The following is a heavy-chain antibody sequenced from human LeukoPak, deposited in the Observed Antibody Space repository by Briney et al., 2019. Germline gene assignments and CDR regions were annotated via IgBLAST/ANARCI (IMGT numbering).Heavy chain of an antibody. Sequence: GGSLRLSCAASEFTFSSYGMHWVRQAPGKGLEWVAFIRYDGSNKYYADSVKGRFTISRDNSKNTLYLQMNSLRAEDTAVYYCAKDLPSMVRGVIITGPNWFDPWGQGTLVTVSS. CDR1: EFTFSSYG. CDR2: IRYDGSNK. CDR3: AKDLPSMVRGVIITGPNWFDP. D-gene: IGHD3-10*01. V-gene: IGHV3-30*02. J-gene: IGHJ5*02.